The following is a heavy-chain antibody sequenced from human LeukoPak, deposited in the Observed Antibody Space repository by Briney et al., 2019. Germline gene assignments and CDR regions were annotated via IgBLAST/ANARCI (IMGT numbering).Heavy chain of an antibody. CDR3: ARAPRNSSTMLDY. CDR2: INPDGGST. Sequence: ASVKVSCKGSGYTFTSYWIQWVRQAPGQGLEWMGLINPDGGSTAYAHRFQGRVTMTRDTSTSTVYMDLSSLRSEDTAMYYCARAPRNSSTMLDYWGRGTLVTVSS. CDR1: GYTFTSYW. V-gene: IGHV1-46*01. J-gene: IGHJ4*02. D-gene: IGHD6-13*01.